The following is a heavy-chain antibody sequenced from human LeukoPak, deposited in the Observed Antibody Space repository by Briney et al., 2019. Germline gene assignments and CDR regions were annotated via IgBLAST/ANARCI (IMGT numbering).Heavy chain of an antibody. V-gene: IGHV4-39*01. CDR2: IYYSGST. Sequence: SETLSPTCTVSGGSISSSSYYWGWIRQPPGKGLEWIGSIYYSGSTYYNPSLKSRVTISVDTSKNQFSLKLSSVTAADTAVYYCARHRLNYDFWSGYYFDYWGQGTLVTVSS. CDR1: GGSISSSSYY. J-gene: IGHJ4*02. D-gene: IGHD3-3*01. CDR3: ARHRLNYDFWSGYYFDY.